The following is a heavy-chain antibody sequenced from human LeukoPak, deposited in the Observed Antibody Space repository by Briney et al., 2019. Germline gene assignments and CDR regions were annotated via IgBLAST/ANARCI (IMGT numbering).Heavy chain of an antibody. D-gene: IGHD3-22*01. V-gene: IGHV3-74*01. Sequence: GGSLRLSCAASGFTFSSYWMHWVRQAPGKGLVWVSHINSDGSSISYADSVTGRFTISRDNAKNTLYLQINSLRAEDTAVYYCARAGRSDSSGYYQGAFDMWGQGTMVTVSS. CDR2: INSDGSSI. CDR1: GFTFSSYW. CDR3: ARAGRSDSSGYYQGAFDM. J-gene: IGHJ3*02.